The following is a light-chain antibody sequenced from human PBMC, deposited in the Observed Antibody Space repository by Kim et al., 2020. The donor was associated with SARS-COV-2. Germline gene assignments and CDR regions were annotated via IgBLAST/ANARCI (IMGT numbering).Light chain of an antibody. Sequence: ITISATGTSSDVGGYNYVSWYQQHLGKAPKLMIYDVSNRPSGVSNRFSGSKSGNTASLTISGLQAEDEADYYCSSYTSSSTLYVFGTGTKVTVL. CDR1: SSDVGGYNY. V-gene: IGLV2-14*03. J-gene: IGLJ1*01. CDR2: DVS. CDR3: SSYTSSSTLYV.